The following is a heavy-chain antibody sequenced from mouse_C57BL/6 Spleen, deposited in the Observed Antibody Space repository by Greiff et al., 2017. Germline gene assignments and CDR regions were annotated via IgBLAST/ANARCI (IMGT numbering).Heavy chain of an antibody. J-gene: IGHJ4*01. D-gene: IGHD1-1*01. CDR2: ISSGGSYT. CDR3: ARQYYYGSKGAMDY. CDR1: GFTFSSYG. V-gene: IGHV5-6*01. Sequence: EVHLVESGGDLVKPGGSLKLSCAASGFTFSSYGMSWVRQTPDKRLEWVATISSGGSYTYYPDSVKGRFTISRDNAKNTLYLQMSSLKSEDTAMYYCARQYYYGSKGAMDYWGQGTSVTVSS.